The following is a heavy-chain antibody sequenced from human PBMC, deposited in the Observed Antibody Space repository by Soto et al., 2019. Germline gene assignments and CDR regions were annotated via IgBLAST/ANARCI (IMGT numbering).Heavy chain of an antibody. V-gene: IGHV4-59*11. J-gene: IGHJ4*02. CDR3: ARGLSWSPYFES. CDR2: LYYSGTT. CDR1: GASISTQS. Sequence: PSETLSLTCTVSGASISTQSWNWIRQAPGKGLEWIGYLYYSGTTNYNPSLKSRVTISADTSKNQVSLKLTSVTAADTAVYFCARGLSWSPYFESWGQGLLVTVSS. D-gene: IGHD3-3*01.